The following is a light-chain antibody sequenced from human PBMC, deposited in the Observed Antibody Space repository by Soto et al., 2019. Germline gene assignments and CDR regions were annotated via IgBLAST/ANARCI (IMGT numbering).Light chain of an antibody. CDR2: AAS. CDR3: QQSYSTPPT. J-gene: IGKJ1*01. Sequence: DIQMTQSPPSLSASVGDRVTITCRASQSISTYLNWYQQKPGKAPKLLIYAASTLQSGVPSRFSGSGSGTDFTLIISSLQPEDFATYYCQQSYSTPPTFGQGTKVDIK. V-gene: IGKV1-39*01. CDR1: QSISTY.